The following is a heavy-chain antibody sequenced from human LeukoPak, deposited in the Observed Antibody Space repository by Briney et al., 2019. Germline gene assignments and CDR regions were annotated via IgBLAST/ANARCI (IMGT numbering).Heavy chain of an antibody. V-gene: IGHV3-15*01. CDR2: IKSKTDGGTT. J-gene: IGHJ6*03. CDR1: GFTFSNAW. D-gene: IGHD6-13*01. CDR3: TTAFTMGIAAAGTQLYMDV. Sequence: PGGSLRLSCAASGFTFSNAWMSWVRRAPGKGLEWVGRIKSKTDGGTTDYAAPVKGRFTISRDDSKNTLYLQMNSLKTEDTAVYYCTTAFTMGIAAAGTQLYMDVWGKGTTVTVSS.